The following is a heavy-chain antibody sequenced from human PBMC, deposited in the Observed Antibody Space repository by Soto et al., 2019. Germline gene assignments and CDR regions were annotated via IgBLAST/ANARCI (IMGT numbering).Heavy chain of an antibody. CDR2: ISSSSSYI. D-gene: IGHD3-3*01. CDR1: GFTFSSYS. J-gene: IGHJ4*02. CDR3: ARYHYDFWSGYYKPEYYFDY. Sequence: KSGGSLRLSCAASGFTFSSYSMNWVRQAPGKGLEWVSSISSSSSYIYYADSVKGRFTISRDNAKNSLYLQMNSLRAEDTAVYYCARYHYDFWSGYYKPEYYFDYWGQGTLVTVSS. V-gene: IGHV3-21*01.